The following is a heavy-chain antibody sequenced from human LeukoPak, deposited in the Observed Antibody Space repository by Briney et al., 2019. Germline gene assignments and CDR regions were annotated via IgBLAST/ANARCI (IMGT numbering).Heavy chain of an antibody. Sequence: SQTLSLTCAISGDSVTNKNAAWNWIRQSPSRGLEWLGRTYYTSRWNNEYAESVKSRITISPDTSKNQFSLQINSATPEDTAVYYCARGFFASGWASWGQGTLVTVSS. J-gene: IGHJ5*02. D-gene: IGHD6-19*01. CDR1: GDSVTNKNAA. CDR2: TYYTSRWNN. CDR3: ARGFFASGWAS. V-gene: IGHV6-1*01.